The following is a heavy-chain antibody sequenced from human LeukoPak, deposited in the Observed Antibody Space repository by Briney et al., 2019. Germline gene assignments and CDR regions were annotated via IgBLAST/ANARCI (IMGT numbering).Heavy chain of an antibody. J-gene: IGHJ6*03. D-gene: IGHD6-13*01. Sequence: GGSLRLSCAASGFTFSSYAMSWVRQAPGKGLEWVSSISSSRSYIYYADSVKGRFTISRDNAKNSLYLQMNSLRAEDTAVYYCARDFFAPGIPAASYMDVWGKGTTVTVSS. V-gene: IGHV3-21*01. CDR2: ISSSRSYI. CDR1: GFTFSSYA. CDR3: ARDFFAPGIPAASYMDV.